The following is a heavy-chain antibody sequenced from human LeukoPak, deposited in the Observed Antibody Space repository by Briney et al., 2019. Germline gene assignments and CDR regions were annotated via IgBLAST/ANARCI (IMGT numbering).Heavy chain of an antibody. CDR1: GFTFSSYW. CDR3: ARDGDTVLTRGYYYYMDV. D-gene: IGHD4-23*01. J-gene: IGHJ6*03. Sequence: GGSLRLSCAASGFTFSSYWMSWVRQAPGKGLGWVSSISTSSSYIYYADSVKGRFTISRDNAKKSLYLQMNSLRAEDTAVYYCARDGDTVLTRGYYYYMDVWGKGTTVTVSS. CDR2: ISTSSSYI. V-gene: IGHV3-21*01.